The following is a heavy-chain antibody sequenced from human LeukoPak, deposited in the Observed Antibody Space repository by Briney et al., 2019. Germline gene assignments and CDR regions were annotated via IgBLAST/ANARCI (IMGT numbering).Heavy chain of an antibody. D-gene: IGHD5-12*01. Sequence: GGSLRLSCAASGFTFSSYSMNWVRQAPGKGLEWVSSISSSSSYIYYADSVKGRFTISRDNAKNSLYLQMNSLRGEDTAVYYCANHGSGYNFDYWGQGTLVTVSS. V-gene: IGHV3-21*01. CDR1: GFTFSSYS. CDR3: ANHGSGYNFDY. CDR2: ISSSSSYI. J-gene: IGHJ4*02.